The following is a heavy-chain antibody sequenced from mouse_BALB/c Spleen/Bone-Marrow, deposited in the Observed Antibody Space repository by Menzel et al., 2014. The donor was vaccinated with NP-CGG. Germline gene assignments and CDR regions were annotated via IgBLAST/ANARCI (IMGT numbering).Heavy chain of an antibody. CDR1: GYTFTSYW. D-gene: IGHD2-10*02. V-gene: IGHV1-69*02. Sequence: VQLQQSGAELVRPGASVKVSCKASGYTFTSYWINWVKQRPGQGLEWIGNIYPSDSYTNYNQNFKDKATLTVDKSSSTAYMQLSSQTSEDSAVYYCTRQYGNYYAMDYWGQGTSVTVSS. CDR3: TRQYGNYYAMDY. CDR2: IYPSDSYT. J-gene: IGHJ4*01.